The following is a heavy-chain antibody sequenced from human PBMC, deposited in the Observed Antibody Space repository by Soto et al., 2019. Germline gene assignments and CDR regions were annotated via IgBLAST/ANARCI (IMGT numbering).Heavy chain of an antibody. V-gene: IGHV1-2*02. Sequence: ASLKVSCKASGYTFTDSNIHWVRQAPGQGLEWMGWINPDTGDRNYAQRFQGRLTLTRDTSITTAYMALTRLTSDDTAVYFCARAYALLCDSWGQGTLVTVSS. CDR1: GYTFTDSN. J-gene: IGHJ4*02. CDR3: ARAYALLCDS. CDR2: INPDTGDR. D-gene: IGHD2-21*01.